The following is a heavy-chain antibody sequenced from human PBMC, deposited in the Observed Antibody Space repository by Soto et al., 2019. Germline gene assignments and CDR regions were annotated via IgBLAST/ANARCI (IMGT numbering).Heavy chain of an antibody. CDR2: IYHSGST. D-gene: IGHD2-2*01. CDR3: AREVSYCSSTSCPHHYFDY. Sequence: LSLTCAVSGGSISSGGYSWSWIRQPPGKGLEWIGYIYHSGSTYYNPSLKSRVTISVDRSKNQFSLKLSSVTAADTAVYYCAREVSYCSSTSCPHHYFDYWGQGTLVTVSS. J-gene: IGHJ4*02. CDR1: GGSISSGGYS. V-gene: IGHV4-30-2*01.